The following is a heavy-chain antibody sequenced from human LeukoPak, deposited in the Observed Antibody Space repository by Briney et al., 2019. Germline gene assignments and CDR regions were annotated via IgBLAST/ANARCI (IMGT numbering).Heavy chain of an antibody. CDR1: GFTFSDYY. D-gene: IGHD3-10*01. V-gene: IGHV3-11*04. Sequence: PGGSLRLSCAASGFTFSDYYMSWIRQAPGKGLEWVSYISSSGSTIYYADSVKGRFTISRDNAKNSLYLQMNSLRAEDTAVYYCARDFDVQGRYYYGMDVWGQGTTVTVSS. CDR2: ISSSGSTI. J-gene: IGHJ6*02. CDR3: ARDFDVQGRYYYGMDV.